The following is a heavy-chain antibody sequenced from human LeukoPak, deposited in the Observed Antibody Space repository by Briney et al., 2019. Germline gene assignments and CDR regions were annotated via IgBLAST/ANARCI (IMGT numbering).Heavy chain of an antibody. CDR2: TGNKANNYPT. J-gene: IGHJ4*02. V-gene: IGHV3-72*01. CDR3: ARHDFGGNSGDY. D-gene: IGHD4-23*01. Sequence: SGGSLRLSCAASGFTFSDHYMDWVRQAPGKGLEWIGRTGNKANNYPTEYAASVKGRFTISRDDSKNSLYLQMNSLRDEDTAVYYCARHDFGGNSGDYWGQGTLVTVSS. CDR1: GFTFSDHY.